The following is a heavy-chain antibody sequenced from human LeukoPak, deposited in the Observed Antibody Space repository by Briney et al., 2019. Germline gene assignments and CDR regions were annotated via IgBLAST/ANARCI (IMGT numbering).Heavy chain of an antibody. J-gene: IGHJ4*02. V-gene: IGHV4-34*01. CDR1: GGSFSGYY. D-gene: IGHD3-22*01. Sequence: SETLSLTCAIYGGSFSGYYWSWIRQPPGKRLEWIGEINRSGLTNYNPSLKSRVTISEDTSKNQFSLKLSSVTAADTAVYYCARGPPRDYDSSGFYYNYWGQGNLVTVSS. CDR2: INRSGLT. CDR3: ARGPPRDYDSSGFYYNY.